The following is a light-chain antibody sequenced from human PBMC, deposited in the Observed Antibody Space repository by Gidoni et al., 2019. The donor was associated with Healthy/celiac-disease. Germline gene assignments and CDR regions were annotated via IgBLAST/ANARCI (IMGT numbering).Light chain of an antibody. J-gene: IGLJ2*01. CDR3: QSYDSSLSGWVV. CDR2: GNS. CDR1: SSTIGAGYD. Sequence: QSVLTQPPSVSGAPGQRVTIPCTGSSSTIGAGYDVHWYQQLPGTAPKLLIYGNSNRPSGVPDRFSGSKSGTSASLAITGLQAEDEADYYCQSYDSSLSGWVVFGGGTKLTVL. V-gene: IGLV1-40*01.